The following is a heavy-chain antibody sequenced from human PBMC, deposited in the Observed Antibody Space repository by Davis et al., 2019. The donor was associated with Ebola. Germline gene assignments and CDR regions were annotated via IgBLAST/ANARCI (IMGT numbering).Heavy chain of an antibody. Sequence: PSETLSLTCTVSGGSISSYYWSWIRQPAGKGLEWIGRIYTSGSTNYNPSLKSRVTMSVDTSKNQFSLKLSPVTAADPAVYYCARIIVIWDFWSGYYRAGEYFDYWGQGTLVTVSS. CDR3: ARIIVIWDFWSGYYRAGEYFDY. D-gene: IGHD3-3*01. CDR2: IYTSGST. CDR1: GGSISSYY. J-gene: IGHJ4*02. V-gene: IGHV4-4*07.